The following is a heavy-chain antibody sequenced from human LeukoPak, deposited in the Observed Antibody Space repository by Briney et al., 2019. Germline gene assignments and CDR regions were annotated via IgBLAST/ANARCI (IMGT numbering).Heavy chain of an antibody. D-gene: IGHD5/OR15-5a*01. CDR1: GGSISSFY. J-gene: IGHJ3*02. CDR2: ISYSETT. Sequence: SETLALTCTVSGGSISSFYWSWIRQPPGKGLEYIGYISYSETTSYNPSLKSRVTISVDTSKNQFSLKLTSVTAADTAVYYCARDKGLPQAFDIWGQGTMVTVSS. V-gene: IGHV4-59*01. CDR3: ARDKGLPQAFDI.